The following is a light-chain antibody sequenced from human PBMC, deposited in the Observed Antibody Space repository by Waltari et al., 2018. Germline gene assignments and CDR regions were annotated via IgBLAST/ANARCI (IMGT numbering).Light chain of an antibody. J-gene: IGKJ1*01. CDR3: HQYGSPPGT. Sequence: EIVLTQSPGTLSLSPGERATLSCRASQTISSTHLAWYQHRPGQAPRLLMYAASTRATGIPDRFSGSGSGTDFTLTISRLEPEDSAVFYCHQYGSPPGTFGQGTRV. CDR1: QTISSTH. V-gene: IGKV3-20*01. CDR2: AAS.